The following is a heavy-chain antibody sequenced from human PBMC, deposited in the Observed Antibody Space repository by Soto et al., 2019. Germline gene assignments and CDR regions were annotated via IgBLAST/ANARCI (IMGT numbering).Heavy chain of an antibody. CDR2: MYYSGST. V-gene: IGHV4-39*01. Sequence: QLQLQESGPGLVKPSETLSLTCTVSGGSISSSSYYWGWIRQPPGKGLEWIGSMYYSGSTYYNPSLKSRVSISVETSKNQFSLKLSSVTAADTAVYYCARQPPPYSSGGGFQHWGQGTLVTVSS. CDR3: ARQPPPYSSGGGFQH. J-gene: IGHJ1*01. D-gene: IGHD6-19*01. CDR1: GGSISSSSYY.